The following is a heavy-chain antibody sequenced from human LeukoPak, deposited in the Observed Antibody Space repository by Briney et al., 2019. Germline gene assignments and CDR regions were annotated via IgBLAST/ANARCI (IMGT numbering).Heavy chain of an antibody. CDR1: GFTFDDYG. Sequence: RGSLRLSCAASGFTFDDYGLSWVRQAPGKGLEWVSGINWNGGSTGYADSVKGRFTISRDNAKNSLYLQMNGLRAEDTAVYYCARSDYYYYYMDVWGKGTTVTISS. CDR2: INWNGGST. V-gene: IGHV3-20*04. CDR3: ARSDYYYYYMDV. J-gene: IGHJ6*03. D-gene: IGHD3-3*01.